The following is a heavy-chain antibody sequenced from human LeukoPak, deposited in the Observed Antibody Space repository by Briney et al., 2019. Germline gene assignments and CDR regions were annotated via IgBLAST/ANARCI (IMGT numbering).Heavy chain of an antibody. V-gene: IGHV3-23*01. D-gene: IGHD3-22*01. CDR2: ISGSGGST. CDR1: GFTFSSYA. Sequence: GGSLRLSCAASGFTFSSYAMTWIRQAPGKGLEWVSSISGSGGSTYYADSVKGRFTISRDNSRNMLFLQMNTLRADDTAVYYCARDRDYYDSIGYYYEGGSLDYWGQGTLVTVSS. CDR3: ARDRDYYDSIGYYYEGGSLDY. J-gene: IGHJ4*02.